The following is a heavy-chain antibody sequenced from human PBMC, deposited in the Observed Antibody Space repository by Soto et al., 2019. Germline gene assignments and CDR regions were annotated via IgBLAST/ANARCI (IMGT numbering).Heavy chain of an antibody. V-gene: IGHV1-69*13. J-gene: IGHJ6*02. CDR1: VGTLSSYA. D-gene: IGHD4-17*01. Sequence: AAVKFSFRDSVGTLSSYAISWLRHAPGQGLEWMGAIIPIFGTANHAQKFQGRVTITADESTSTAYMALSSLRSEDTAVYYCASGHGDYRRYSYYGMDVRGQGTTVTVSS. CDR3: ASGHGDYRRYSYYGMDV. CDR2: IIPIFGTA.